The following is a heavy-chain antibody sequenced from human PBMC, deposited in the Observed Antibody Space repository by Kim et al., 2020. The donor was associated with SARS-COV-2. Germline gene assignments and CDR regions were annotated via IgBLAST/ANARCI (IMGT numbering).Heavy chain of an antibody. J-gene: IGHJ4*02. CDR3: AHRHGAYSSGSFDY. Sequence: SGPTLVKPTQPLTLTCPFSGFSLGTSGVGVGWIRHPPGKALGWLALIYWDDDNRYSPSLKSRLTITKDTSKNQVVLTMTNMDPVDTATYYCAHRHGAYSSGSFDYWGQGTLVTVSS. V-gene: IGHV2-5*02. D-gene: IGHD6-25*01. CDR1: GFSLGTSGVG. CDR2: IYWDDDN.